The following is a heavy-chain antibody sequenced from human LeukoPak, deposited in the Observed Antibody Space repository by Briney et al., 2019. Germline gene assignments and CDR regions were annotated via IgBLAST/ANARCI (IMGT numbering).Heavy chain of an antibody. CDR2: ISSSSYI. CDR1: GFTFSSYS. CDR3: TTAIAAAGTILYYYYYMDV. Sequence: GGSLRLSCAASGFTFSSYSMNWVRQAPGKGLEWVSSISSSSYIYYADSAKGRFTISRDNAKNSLYLQMNSLKTEDTAVYYCTTAIAAAGTILYYYYYMDVWGKGTTVTVSS. D-gene: IGHD6-13*01. V-gene: IGHV3-21*03. J-gene: IGHJ6*03.